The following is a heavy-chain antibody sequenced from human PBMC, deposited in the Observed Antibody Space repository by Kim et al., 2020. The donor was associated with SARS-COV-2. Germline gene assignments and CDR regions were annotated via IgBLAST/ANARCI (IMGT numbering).Heavy chain of an antibody. CDR3: ARAPGYSSSWQTQKTKYYFDY. CDR1: GGSFSGYY. CDR2: INHSGST. J-gene: IGHJ4*02. Sequence: SETLSLTCAVYGGSFSGYYWSWIRQPPGKGLEWIGEINHSGSTNYNPSLKSRVTISVDTSKNQFSLKLSSVTAADTAVYYCARAPGYSSSWQTQKTKYYFDYWGQGTLVTVSS. D-gene: IGHD6-13*01. V-gene: IGHV4-34*01.